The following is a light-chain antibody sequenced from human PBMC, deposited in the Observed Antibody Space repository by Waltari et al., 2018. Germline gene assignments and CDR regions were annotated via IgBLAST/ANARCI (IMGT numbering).Light chain of an antibody. J-gene: IGLJ3*02. V-gene: IGLV2-23*02. CDR3: CSYAGNYVWV. CDR1: SRDIRRFDI. CDR2: DVS. Sequence: QSALTQPAAVSGSPGQSVTISCTGASRDIRRFDIVSWYQQHPGNAPKLVISDVSKRPSGVSDRFSGSKSGETASLTISGLQFEDEADYYCCSYAGNYVWVFGGGTRLTVL.